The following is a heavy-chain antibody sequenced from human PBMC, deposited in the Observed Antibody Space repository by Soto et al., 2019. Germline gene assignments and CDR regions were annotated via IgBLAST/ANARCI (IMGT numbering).Heavy chain of an antibody. Sequence: EVQLVESGGGLVQPGGSLRLSCAASGLTVSSNYMRWVRQAPGKGLEWVSVMYSGGSTYYAASVKGRFIISRDNYKNTLYLQMDSLRVEDTAVYYCARDSSLHQPLFYGMDVWGQGTTVTVSS. V-gene: IGHV3-66*01. CDR2: MYSGGST. CDR1: GLTVSSNY. CDR3: ARDSSLHQPLFYGMDV. J-gene: IGHJ6*02. D-gene: IGHD2-2*01.